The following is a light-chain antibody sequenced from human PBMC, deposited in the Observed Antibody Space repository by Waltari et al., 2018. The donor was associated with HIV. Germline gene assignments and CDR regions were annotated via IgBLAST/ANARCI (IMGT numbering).Light chain of an antibody. CDR3: ASWDDNLSGWV. V-gene: IGLV1-47*01. J-gene: IGLJ3*02. Sequence: QSVLTQPPSASGTPGQRVSISCSGSRPNLDSNYAYWYQHLPGTTPKVVIYTSDQRPSGVPDRFSGSNSGTSASLAISGLRSEDEAHYYCASWDDNLSGWVFGGGTKLTVL. CDR1: RPNLDSNY. CDR2: TSD.